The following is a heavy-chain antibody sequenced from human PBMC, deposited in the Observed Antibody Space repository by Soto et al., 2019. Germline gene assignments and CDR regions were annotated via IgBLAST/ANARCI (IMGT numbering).Heavy chain of an antibody. D-gene: IGHD3-22*01. J-gene: IGHJ6*03. Sequence: GGLCILQAPGKGLEWAAVIWYDGSNKYYADSVKGRFTISRDNSENTLYLQMNSLRAEVTAVYYCSSDPDSYMEVWRNGTTVIVSS. V-gene: IGHV3-33*01. CDR1: G. CDR3: SSDPDSYMEV. CDR2: IWYDGSNK.